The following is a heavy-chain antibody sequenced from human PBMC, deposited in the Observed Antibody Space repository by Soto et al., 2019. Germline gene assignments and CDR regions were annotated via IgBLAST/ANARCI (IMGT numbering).Heavy chain of an antibody. CDR1: GGTLSSYA. Sequence: ASVTVSCKASGGTLSSYAISWVRQAPEQGLEWMGWISAYNGNTNYAQKLQGRVTMTTDTSTSTAYMELRSLRSDDTAVYYCARDRGSAYCGGDCPSGYWGQGTLVTVSS. J-gene: IGHJ4*02. D-gene: IGHD2-21*02. CDR2: ISAYNGNT. V-gene: IGHV1-18*01. CDR3: ARDRGSAYCGGDCPSGY.